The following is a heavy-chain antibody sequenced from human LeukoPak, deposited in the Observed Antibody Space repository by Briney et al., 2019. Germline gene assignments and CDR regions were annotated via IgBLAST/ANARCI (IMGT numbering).Heavy chain of an antibody. CDR3: ARVVGGVVDAFDI. CDR2: IYYSGST. J-gene: IGHJ3*02. Sequence: SETLSLTCTVSGGSISTSNFYWGWIRQPPGKGLEWIGNIYYSGSTYYNPSLRSRVTISVDTSKNHFSLKLSSVTAADTAVYYCARVVGGVVDAFDIWGQGTMVTVSS. D-gene: IGHD1-26*01. V-gene: IGHV4-39*02. CDR1: GGSISTSNFY.